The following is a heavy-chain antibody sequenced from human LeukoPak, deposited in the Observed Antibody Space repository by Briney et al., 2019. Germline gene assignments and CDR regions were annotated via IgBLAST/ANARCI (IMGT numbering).Heavy chain of an antibody. V-gene: IGHV3-11*01. CDR3: ASDIVATSGDF. CDR1: GFTFSGCY. CDR2: ITSSGDDI. J-gene: IGHJ4*02. D-gene: IGHD5-12*01. Sequence: GGSLRLSCAASGFTFSGCYMSWIRQAPGKGLEWVAYITSSGDDIYYADSVKGRFTISRDNAKNALFLRMSSLRVEDTATYYCASDIVATSGDFWGQGTLVSVSS.